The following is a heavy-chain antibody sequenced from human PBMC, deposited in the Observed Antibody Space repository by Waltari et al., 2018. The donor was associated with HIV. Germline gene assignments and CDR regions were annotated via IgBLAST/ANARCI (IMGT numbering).Heavy chain of an antibody. CDR3: ARVDEGDSSGYGPY. J-gene: IGHJ4*02. V-gene: IGHV3-9*01. Sequence: EVQLVESGGGLVQPGRSLRLSCAASGFTFDDYAMHWVRQAPGKGLGWVSGISWNSGSTGYADSVKGRFTISRDNAKNSLYLQMNSLRAEDTAVYYCARVDEGDSSGYGPYWGQGTLVIVSS. CDR2: ISWNSGST. D-gene: IGHD3-22*01. CDR1: GFTFDDYA.